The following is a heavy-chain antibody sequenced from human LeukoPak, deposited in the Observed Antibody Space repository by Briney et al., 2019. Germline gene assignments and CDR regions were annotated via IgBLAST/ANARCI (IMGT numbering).Heavy chain of an antibody. Sequence: GASVKVSCKASGYTFTSYAMNWVRQVPGQGLEWMGWINTNTGSPTYAQAFTGRFVFSLDTSVSTAYLQISSFKTEDTAVYYCACYDCGDYWGQGTLVTVSS. V-gene: IGHV7-4-1*02. J-gene: IGHJ4*02. D-gene: IGHD2-2*01. CDR2: INTNTGSP. CDR1: GYTFTSYA. CDR3: ACYDCGDY.